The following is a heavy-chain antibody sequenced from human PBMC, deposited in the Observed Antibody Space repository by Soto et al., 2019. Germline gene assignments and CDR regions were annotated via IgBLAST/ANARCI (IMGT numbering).Heavy chain of an antibody. D-gene: IGHD6-19*01. J-gene: IGHJ6*02. CDR2: INPNSGGT. V-gene: IGHV1-2*02. CDR1: GYTFTGYY. Sequence: AAVKVSCKASGYTFTGYYMHWVRQAPGQGLEWMGWINPNSGGTNYAQKFQGRVTMTRDTSISTAYMELSRLRSDDTAVYYCARDWAVAGGDYYYYGMDVWGQGTPVTVSS. CDR3: ARDWAVAGGDYYYYGMDV.